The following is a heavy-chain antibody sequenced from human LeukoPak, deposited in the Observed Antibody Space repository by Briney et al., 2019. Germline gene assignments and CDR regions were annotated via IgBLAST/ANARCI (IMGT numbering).Heavy chain of an antibody. CDR2: IWYDGSNK. CDR1: GFTFSSYG. Sequence: GRSLRLSCAASGFTFSSYGMHWVRQAPGKGLEWVAVIWYDGSNKYYADSVEGRFTISRDNSKNTLYLQMNSLRAEDTAVYYCARDQSSSGYYYVGVDYWGQGTLVTVSS. J-gene: IGHJ4*02. CDR3: ARDQSSSGYYYVGVDY. V-gene: IGHV3-33*01. D-gene: IGHD3-22*01.